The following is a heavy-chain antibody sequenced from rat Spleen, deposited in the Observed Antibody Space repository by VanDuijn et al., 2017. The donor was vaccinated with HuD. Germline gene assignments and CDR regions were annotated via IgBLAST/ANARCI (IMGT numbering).Heavy chain of an antibody. D-gene: IGHD1-12*02. CDR1: GFSLTSYN. J-gene: IGHJ2*01. CDR3: ATPGGDYYYDGSYYSYFDY. CDR2: IWTGGST. Sequence: QVQLKESGPGLVQPSQTLSLTCTVSGFSLTSYNVHWVRQPTGKGLEWMGIIWTGGSTDYNSALKPRLSISRDTSKSQVFLKMNSLQTEDTAMYFCATPGGDYYYDGSYYSYFDYWGQGVMVTVSS. V-gene: IGHV2-30*01.